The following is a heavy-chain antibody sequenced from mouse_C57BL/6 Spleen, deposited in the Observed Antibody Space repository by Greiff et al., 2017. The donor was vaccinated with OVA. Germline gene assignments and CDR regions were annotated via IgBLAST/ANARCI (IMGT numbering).Heavy chain of an antibody. CDR3: ARGGDPNFDY. J-gene: IGHJ2*01. CDR1: GFTFSSYG. CDR2: ISSGGSYT. V-gene: IGHV5-6*02. D-gene: IGHD3-3*01. Sequence: EVKLVESGGDLVKPGGSLKLSCAASGFTFSSYGMSWVRQTPDKRLEWVATISSGGSYTYYPDSVKGRFTISRDNAKNTLYLQMSSLKSEDTAMYYCARGGDPNFDYCGQGTTLTVSS.